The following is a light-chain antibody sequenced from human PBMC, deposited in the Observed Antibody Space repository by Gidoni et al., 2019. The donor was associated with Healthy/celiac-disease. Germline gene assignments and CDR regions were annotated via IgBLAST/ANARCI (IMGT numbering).Light chain of an antibody. CDR3: QQYNSYLST. J-gene: IGKJ1*01. CDR1: QSISSW. CDR2: KAS. V-gene: IGKV1-5*03. Sequence: DIQMTQSPSTLSASVGDRVTITCRASQSISSWLAWYQQKPGKAPKLLIYKASSLESGVPSRFSGSGSWTEFTLTISSLQPDDFATYYCQQYNSYLSTFGQGTKVEIK.